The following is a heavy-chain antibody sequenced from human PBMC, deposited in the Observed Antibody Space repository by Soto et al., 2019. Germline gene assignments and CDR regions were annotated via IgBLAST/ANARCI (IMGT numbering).Heavy chain of an antibody. Sequence: PSETLSLTCTVSGGSVSGYYWSWVRQPPGKGLEWLGYIHYGGTTMYNPSVKSRVTISVDTPRNQFSLRLYSLTAADTAVYYCTRHAVIPKFQYGLDLWGQGITVTV. CDR1: GGSVSGYY. V-gene: IGHV4-59*02. CDR2: IHYGGTT. J-gene: IGHJ6*02. CDR3: TRHAVIPKFQYGLDL. D-gene: IGHD2-2*01.